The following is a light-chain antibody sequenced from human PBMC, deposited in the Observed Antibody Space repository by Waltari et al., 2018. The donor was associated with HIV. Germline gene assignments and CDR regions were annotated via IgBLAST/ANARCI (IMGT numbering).Light chain of an antibody. CDR1: SLRSYY. Sequence: SSELTQDPAVSVALGQTVRITCQGDSLRSYYASWYQQKPGQAPVLVIYGKNNRPSGIPDRLSGSSSGSTASLTIAGAQAEDEADYYCNSRDSSGNHLKVFGGGTKLTVL. V-gene: IGLV3-19*01. CDR2: GKN. CDR3: NSRDSSGNHLKV. J-gene: IGLJ3*02.